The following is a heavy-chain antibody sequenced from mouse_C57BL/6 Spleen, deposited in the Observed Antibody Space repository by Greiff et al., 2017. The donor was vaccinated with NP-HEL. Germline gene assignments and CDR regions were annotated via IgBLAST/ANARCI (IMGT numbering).Heavy chain of an antibody. CDR1: GFTFSDYG. V-gene: IGHV5-17*01. CDR3: ARRIYYDYVYAMDY. J-gene: IGHJ4*01. D-gene: IGHD2-4*01. CDR2: ISSGSSTI. Sequence: EVKLVESGGGLVKPGGSLKLSCAASGFTFSDYGMHWVRQAPEKGLEWVAYISSGSSTIYYADTVKGRFTISRDNAKNTLFLQMTSLRSEDTAMYYCARRIYYDYVYAMDYWGQGTSVTVSS.